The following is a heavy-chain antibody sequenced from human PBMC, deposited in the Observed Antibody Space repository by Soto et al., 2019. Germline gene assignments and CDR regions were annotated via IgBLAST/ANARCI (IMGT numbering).Heavy chain of an antibody. Sequence: SETLSLTCAVYGGSFSGYYWSWIRQPPGKGLEWIGEINHSGSTNYNPSLKSRVTISVDTSKNQFSLKLSSVTAADTAVYYCARGSLFFPTPFNGRYCSGGSCSALDYWGQGTLVTVSS. V-gene: IGHV4-34*01. D-gene: IGHD2-15*01. J-gene: IGHJ4*02. CDR2: INHSGST. CDR3: ARGSLFFPTPFNGRYCSGGSCSALDY. CDR1: GGSFSGYY.